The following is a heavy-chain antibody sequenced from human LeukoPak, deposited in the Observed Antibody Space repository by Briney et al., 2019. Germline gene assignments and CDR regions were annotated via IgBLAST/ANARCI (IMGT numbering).Heavy chain of an antibody. D-gene: IGHD2-21*02. J-gene: IGHJ4*02. V-gene: IGHV3-74*01. Sequence: GGSLRLSCAASGFTFSSYWMHWVRQAPGKGLVWVSRINSDGSSTSYADSVKGRFTISRDNSENTVSLQMSSLRAEDTAVYYCARDYCGGDCYDPPLGFNYWGRGILVTVSS. CDR2: INSDGSST. CDR3: ARDYCGGDCYDPPLGFNY. CDR1: GFTFSSYW.